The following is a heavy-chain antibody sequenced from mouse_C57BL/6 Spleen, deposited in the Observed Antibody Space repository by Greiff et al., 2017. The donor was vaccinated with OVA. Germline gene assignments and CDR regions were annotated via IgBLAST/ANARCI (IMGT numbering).Heavy chain of an antibody. J-gene: IGHJ3*01. D-gene: IGHD2-3*01. CDR1: GYTFTSYW. CDR3: ARDGGFAY. Sequence: QVQLQQPGAELVKPGASVKLSCKASGYTFTSYWMQWVKQRPGQGLEWIGEIDPSDSYTNYNQKFKGKATLTVDTSSSTAYMQLSSLTSEDSAVYYCARDGGFAYWSQGTLVTVSA. V-gene: IGHV1-50*01. CDR2: IDPSDSYT.